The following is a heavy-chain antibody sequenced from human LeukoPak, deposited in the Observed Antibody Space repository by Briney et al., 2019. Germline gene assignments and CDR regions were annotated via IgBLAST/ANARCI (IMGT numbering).Heavy chain of an antibody. V-gene: IGHV1-2*02. CDR2: INPNSGGT. Sequence: ASVKVSCKASGYTFTGYYMHWVRQAPGQGLERMGWINPNSGGTNYAQKFQGRVTMTRDTSISTAYMELSRLRSDDTAVYYCARVGDFWSGYHPQDWFDPWGQGTLVTVSS. J-gene: IGHJ5*02. CDR3: ARVGDFWSGYHPQDWFDP. CDR1: GYTFTGYY. D-gene: IGHD3-3*01.